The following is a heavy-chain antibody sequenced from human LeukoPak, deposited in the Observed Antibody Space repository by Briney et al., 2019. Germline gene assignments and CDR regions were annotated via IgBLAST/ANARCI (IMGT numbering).Heavy chain of an antibody. CDR3: ASLPVGAAAGSRPFDY. CDR1: GGSISSYY. CDR2: IYYSGST. D-gene: IGHD6-13*01. Sequence: SETLSLTCTVSGGSISSYYWSWFRQPPGKGLVWIGYIYYSGSTNYNPSLKSRVTISVDTSKNQFSLKLSSVTAADTAVYYCASLPVGAAAGSRPFDYWGQGTLVTVSS. J-gene: IGHJ4*02. V-gene: IGHV4-59*08.